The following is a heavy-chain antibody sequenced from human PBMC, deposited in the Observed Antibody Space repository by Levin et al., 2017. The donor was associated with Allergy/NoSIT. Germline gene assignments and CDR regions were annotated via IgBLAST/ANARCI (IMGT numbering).Heavy chain of an antibody. Sequence: GESLKISCAASGFTFSDYYMSWIRQAPGKGLEWVSYISSSGSTIYYADSVKGRFTISRDNAKNSLYLQMNSLRAEDTAVYYCARDAGYSSGWKNYYYYYGMDVWGQGTTVTVSS. CDR2: ISSSGSTI. J-gene: IGHJ6*02. V-gene: IGHV3-11*01. CDR1: GFTFSDYY. CDR3: ARDAGYSSGWKNYYYYYGMDV. D-gene: IGHD6-19*01.